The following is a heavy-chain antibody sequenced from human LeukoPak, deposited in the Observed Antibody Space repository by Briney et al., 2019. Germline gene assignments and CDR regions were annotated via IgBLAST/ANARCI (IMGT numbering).Heavy chain of an antibody. D-gene: IGHD6-13*01. Sequence: GGSLRLSCAASGFTFSSSSMNWVRQAPGKGLEWVAVISYDGSNKYYADSVKGRFTISRDNSKNTLYLQMNSLRAEDTAVYYCARDIPAALDYWGQGTLVTVSS. CDR2: ISYDGSNK. V-gene: IGHV3-30*03. J-gene: IGHJ4*02. CDR3: ARDIPAALDY. CDR1: GFTFSSSS.